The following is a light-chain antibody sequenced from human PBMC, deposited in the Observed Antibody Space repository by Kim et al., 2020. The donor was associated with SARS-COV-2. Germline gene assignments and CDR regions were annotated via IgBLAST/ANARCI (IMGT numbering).Light chain of an antibody. CDR2: GAS. V-gene: IGKV1-17*01. Sequence: DIQMTQSPSSLSASVGDRVTITCRASQGVSDELAWYQQKPGKAPKRLIYGASILQTGVPSRFSGSGSGTEFTLTITSLQPEDFTTYYCLQHNAFPPTVGQGTKLEI. CDR1: QGVSDE. CDR3: LQHNAFPPT. J-gene: IGKJ2*01.